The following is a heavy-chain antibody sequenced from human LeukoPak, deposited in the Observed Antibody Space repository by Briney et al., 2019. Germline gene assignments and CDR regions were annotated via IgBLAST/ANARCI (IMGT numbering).Heavy chain of an antibody. CDR3: ARTNYGGDSIYYYFMDV. CDR2: IYYSGST. CDR1: GGSISSYY. J-gene: IGHJ6*03. V-gene: IGHV4-59*01. Sequence: KPSETLSLTCTVSGGSISSYYWSWIRQPPGKGLEWIGYIYYSGSTNYNPSLKSRLAISVDTSRNQFSLKLSSVTAADTAVYYCARTNYGGDSIYYYFMDVWGKGTTVTVSS. D-gene: IGHD4-23*01.